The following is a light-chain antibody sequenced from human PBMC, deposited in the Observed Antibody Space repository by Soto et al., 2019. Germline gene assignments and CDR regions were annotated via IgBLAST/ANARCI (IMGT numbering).Light chain of an antibody. Sequence: DIVMSQSPLSLPVTPGEAASISCRASHSLLHSNGYNYLDWYLQKPGQSPQLLIYLGYNRASGVTDRFSGSGSGTDFTLKISRVEAEDVGVYYCMQALQTPITVGQGTRLDIK. CDR1: HSLLHSNGYNY. CDR2: LGY. CDR3: MQALQTPIT. J-gene: IGKJ5*01. V-gene: IGKV2-28*01.